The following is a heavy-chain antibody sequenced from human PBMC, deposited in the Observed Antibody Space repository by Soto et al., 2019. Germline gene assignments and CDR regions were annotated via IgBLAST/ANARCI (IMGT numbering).Heavy chain of an antibody. CDR1: GGSISSYY. V-gene: IGHV4-59*12. Sequence: SETLSLTCTVSGGSISSYYWSWIRQPPGKGLEWIGYIYYSGSTNYNPSLKSRVTISVDTSKNQFSLKLSSVTDADTAMYYCARGERQQKRDYWGQGTLVTVSS. D-gene: IGHD6-13*01. CDR3: ARGERQQKRDY. J-gene: IGHJ4*02. CDR2: IYYSGST.